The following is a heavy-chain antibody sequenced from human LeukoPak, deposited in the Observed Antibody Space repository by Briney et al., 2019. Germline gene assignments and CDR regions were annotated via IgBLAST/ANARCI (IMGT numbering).Heavy chain of an antibody. CDR2: ISYDGSNK. V-gene: IGHV3-30-3*01. CDR3: ARTVVVTYYYGMDV. CDR1: GFTFSSYA. D-gene: IGHD2-21*01. Sequence: GRSLRLSCAASGFTFSSYAMHWVRQAPGKGLEWVAVISYDGSNKYYADSVKGRFTTSRDNSKNTLYLQMNSLRAEDTAVYYCARTVVVTYYYGMDVWGQGTTVTVSS. J-gene: IGHJ6*02.